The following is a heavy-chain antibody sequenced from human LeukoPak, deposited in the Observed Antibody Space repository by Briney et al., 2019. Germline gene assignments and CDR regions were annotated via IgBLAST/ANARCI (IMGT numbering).Heavy chain of an antibody. CDR1: GGSISSSSYY. CDR2: IYYSGST. D-gene: IGHD3-22*01. Sequence: SETLSLTCTVSGGSISSSSYYWGWIRQPPGKGLEWIGSIYYSGSTYYNPSLKSRVTISVDTSNNQFSLKLSSVTAADTAVYYCARDRGSSGGFDYWGQGTLVTVSS. V-gene: IGHV4-39*07. J-gene: IGHJ4*02. CDR3: ARDRGSSGGFDY.